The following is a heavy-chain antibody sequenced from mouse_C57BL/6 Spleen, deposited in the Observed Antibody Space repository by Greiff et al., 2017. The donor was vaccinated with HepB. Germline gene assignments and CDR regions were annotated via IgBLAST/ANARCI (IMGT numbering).Heavy chain of an antibody. D-gene: IGHD1-1*01. V-gene: IGHV1-69*01. Sequence: QVQLQQSGAELVMPGASVKLSCKASGYTFTSYWMHWVKQRPGQGLEWIGEIDPSDSYTNYNQKFKGKSTLTVDKSSSTAYMQLSSLTSEDSAVYYCARGYYGSSRDWYFDVWGTGTTVTVSS. CDR1: GYTFTSYW. CDR3: ARGYYGSSRDWYFDV. J-gene: IGHJ1*03. CDR2: IDPSDSYT.